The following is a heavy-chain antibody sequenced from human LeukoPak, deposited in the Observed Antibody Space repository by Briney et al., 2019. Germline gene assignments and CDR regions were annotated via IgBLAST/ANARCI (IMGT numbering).Heavy chain of an antibody. V-gene: IGHV4-34*01. CDR3: ARDCGGDCYSDYFDY. CDR1: GGSFSGYY. CDR2: INHSGST. D-gene: IGHD2-21*02. Sequence: ASETLSLTCAVYGGSFSGYYWSWIRQPPGKGLEWIGEINHSGSTNYNPSLKSRVTISVDTSKNQFSLKLSSVTAADTAVCYCARDCGGDCYSDYFDYWGQGTLVTISS. J-gene: IGHJ4*02.